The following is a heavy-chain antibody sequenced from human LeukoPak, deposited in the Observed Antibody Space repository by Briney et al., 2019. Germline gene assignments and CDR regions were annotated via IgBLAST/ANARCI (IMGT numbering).Heavy chain of an antibody. Sequence: PGGSLRLSCGASGLTVSSYGMSWVRQAPGKGLEWVSTIIGSAANTYYADSVKGRFTISRDDSKNTVYLQMNSLRAEDTAVYSCAKYTSGTSYRGLDQWGQGTLVTVSS. J-gene: IGHJ4*02. V-gene: IGHV3-23*01. CDR1: GLTVSSYG. D-gene: IGHD3-10*01. CDR2: IIGSAANT. CDR3: AKYTSGTSYRGLDQ.